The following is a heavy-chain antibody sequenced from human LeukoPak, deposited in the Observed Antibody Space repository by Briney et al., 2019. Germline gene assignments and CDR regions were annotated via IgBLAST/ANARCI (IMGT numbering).Heavy chain of an antibody. CDR1: GYTLTGYH. CDR2: INPNSGGT. J-gene: IGHJ4*02. CDR3: ARDLNSYGSGSYHY. Sequence: GASVKVSCKASGYTLTGYHMHWVRQAPGQGLEWMGWINPNSGGTNYAQKFQGRVTITADKSTSTAYMELSSLRSEDTAVYYCARDLNSYGSGSYHYWGQGTLVTVSS. D-gene: IGHD3-10*01. V-gene: IGHV1-2*02.